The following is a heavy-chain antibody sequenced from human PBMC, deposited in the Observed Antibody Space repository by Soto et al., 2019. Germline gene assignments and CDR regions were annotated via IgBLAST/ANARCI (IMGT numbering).Heavy chain of an antibody. CDR1: GFTFSSFG. Sequence: QEQLVESGGGVVQPGRSLRLSCAASGFTFSSFGMHWVRQAPGKGLEWVAVISYDGRSKFYADSVKGRFTISRDNSKNALYLQMNSLRTEDTAVYYFAKELQSVGWFGYWGQGSLVTVSS. J-gene: IGHJ5*01. D-gene: IGHD4-4*01. CDR2: ISYDGRSK. CDR3: AKELQSVGWFGY. V-gene: IGHV3-30*18.